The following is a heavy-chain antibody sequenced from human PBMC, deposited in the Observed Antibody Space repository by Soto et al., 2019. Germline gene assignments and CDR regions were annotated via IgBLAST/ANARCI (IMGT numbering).Heavy chain of an antibody. Sequence: PSETLSLTCTVSGGSISSGGYYWSWIRQHPGKGLEWIGYIYYSGSTYYNPSLKSRLTISVDTSKNQFSLKLSSVTAADTAVYYCARVYTDYEEDCFDPWGQGTLVTVSS. J-gene: IGHJ5*02. V-gene: IGHV4-31*03. CDR2: IYYSGST. CDR1: GGSISSGGYY. CDR3: ARVYTDYEEDCFDP. D-gene: IGHD4-17*01.